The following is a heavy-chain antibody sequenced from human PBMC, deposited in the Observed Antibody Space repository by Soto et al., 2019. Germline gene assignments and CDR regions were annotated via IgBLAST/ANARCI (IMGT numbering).Heavy chain of an antibody. CDR1: GCTFTTYP. D-gene: IGHD4-17*01. CDR2: INAGNGDT. CDR3: ARRPTVTINLFDS. J-gene: IGHJ4*02. V-gene: IGHV1-3*01. Sequence: GASVKVSCKASGCTFTTYPIHWVRQAPGQSLEWLGWINAGNGDTKYSQKCQGRVTFSSDTAASTAYMDLSSLRSEDTAVYYCARRPTVTINLFDSWGQGTRVTSPQ.